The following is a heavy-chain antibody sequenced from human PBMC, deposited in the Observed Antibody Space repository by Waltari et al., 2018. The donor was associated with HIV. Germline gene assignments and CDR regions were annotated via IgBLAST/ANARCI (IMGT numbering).Heavy chain of an antibody. CDR3: ARDWWQLPSGGYFFDY. CDR2: INPKSGVT. CDR1: SFTIHASY. J-gene: IGHJ4*02. V-gene: IGHV1-2*02. Sequence: QVQLVQSGAEVKKPGASVKVPCTASSFTIHASYVHWVRQAPGQGLEWMGWINPKSGVTHFAQNFQGRINMTRDTSIKTAYLELSRLQSDDTAVYYCARDWWQLPSGGYFFDYWGQGTLVTVSS. D-gene: IGHD2-15*01.